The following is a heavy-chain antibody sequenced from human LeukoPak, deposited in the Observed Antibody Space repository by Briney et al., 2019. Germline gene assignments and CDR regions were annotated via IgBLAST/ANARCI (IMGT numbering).Heavy chain of an antibody. CDR1: GFIFDDYA. CDR3: VKVIGVTCISTSCYSFDN. J-gene: IGHJ4*02. D-gene: IGHD2-2*02. CDR2: ISWNSGSI. Sequence: GGSLRLSCAASGFIFDDYAIHWVRQALGSGLEWVSGISWNSGSIGYADSVKGRFTISRDNAKNSVDLQMNSLRVEDTALYYCVKVIGVTCISTSCYSFDNWGQGTLVTVSS. V-gene: IGHV3-9*01.